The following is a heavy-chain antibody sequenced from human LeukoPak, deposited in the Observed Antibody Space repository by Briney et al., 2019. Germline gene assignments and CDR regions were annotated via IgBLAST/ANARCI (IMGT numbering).Heavy chain of an antibody. Sequence: SETLSLTCTASGYSISSGYYWGWIRQPPGKGLEWIGSIYHSGSTYYNPSLKSRVTISVDTSKNQFSLKLSPVTAADTAVYYCARGIDYDFWSGYSTRASFDYWGQGTLVTVSS. CDR2: IYHSGST. J-gene: IGHJ4*02. CDR1: GYSISSGYY. D-gene: IGHD3-3*01. V-gene: IGHV4-38-2*02. CDR3: ARGIDYDFWSGYSTRASFDY.